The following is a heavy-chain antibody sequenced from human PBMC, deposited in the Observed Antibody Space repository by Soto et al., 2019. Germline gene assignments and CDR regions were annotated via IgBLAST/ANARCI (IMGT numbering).Heavy chain of an antibody. CDR1: GGTFSSYA. CDR3: ARSGGNTPEVTYYDFWSGYGGGFDP. D-gene: IGHD3-3*01. CDR2: IIPIFGTA. Sequence: SVKVSCKASGGTFSSYAISWVRQAPGQGLEWMGGIIPIFGTANYAQKFQGRVTITADESTSTAYMELSSLRSEDTAVYYCARSGGNTPEVTYYDFWSGYGGGFDPWGQGTLVTSPQ. J-gene: IGHJ5*02. V-gene: IGHV1-69*13.